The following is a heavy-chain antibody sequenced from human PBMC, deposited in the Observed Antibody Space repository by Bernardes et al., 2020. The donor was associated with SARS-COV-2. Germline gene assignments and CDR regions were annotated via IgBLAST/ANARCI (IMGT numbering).Heavy chain of an antibody. Sequence: GGSLRLSCVTSGFTFTSYGMHWVRQAPGKGLEWVALIWYDGSNKEYVDSVKGRFTISRDDSKNTLYLQMNSLRAEDAAVYYCARDPTYSSSWTDNNHYYYGMDVWGQGTTVTVSS. V-gene: IGHV3-33*01. D-gene: IGHD6-13*01. CDR1: GFTFTSYG. CDR2: IWYDGSNK. CDR3: ARDPTYSSSWTDNNHYYYGMDV. J-gene: IGHJ6*02.